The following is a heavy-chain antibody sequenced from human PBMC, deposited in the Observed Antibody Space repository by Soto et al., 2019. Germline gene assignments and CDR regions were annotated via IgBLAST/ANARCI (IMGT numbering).Heavy chain of an antibody. D-gene: IGHD2-15*01. CDR2: IIPILGIA. Sequence: SVKVSCKASGGTFSSYTISWVRQAPGQGLEWMGRIIPILGIANYAQKFQGRVTITADKPTSTAYMELSSLRSEDTAVYYCARVGCSGGSCYSSWFDPWGQGTLVTVSS. CDR1: GGTFSSYT. J-gene: IGHJ5*02. V-gene: IGHV1-69*02. CDR3: ARVGCSGGSCYSSWFDP.